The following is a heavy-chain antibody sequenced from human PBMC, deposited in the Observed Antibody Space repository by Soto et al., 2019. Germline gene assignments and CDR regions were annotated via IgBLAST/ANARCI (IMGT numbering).Heavy chain of an antibody. CDR2: IYPGDSDT. D-gene: IGHD3-10*01. CDR1: GYSFTSYW. V-gene: IGHV5-51*01. CDR3: ARHGVTMVRGVIGGMDV. J-gene: IGHJ6*02. Sequence: GESLKISCKGSGYSFTSYWIGWVRQMPGKGLEWMGIIYPGDSDTRYSPSFQGQVTISADKSISTAYLQWSSLKASDTAMYYCARHGVTMVRGVIGGMDVWGQGTTVTVSS.